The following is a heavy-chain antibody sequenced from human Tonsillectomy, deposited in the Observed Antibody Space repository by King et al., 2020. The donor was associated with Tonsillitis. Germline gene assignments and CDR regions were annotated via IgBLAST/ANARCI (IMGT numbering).Heavy chain of an antibody. D-gene: IGHD3-22*01. J-gene: IGHJ3*02. V-gene: IGHV4-4*02. CDR1: GGSISITKW. CDR2: VDHSGST. CDR3: AGLAAVYDNSAFDI. Sequence: VQLVESGPGLVKPSGTLPLTCAVSGGSISITKWRSWVRQSPGKGLEWIGEVDHSGSTNYNPSLKSRVTISLDKTKNLLSLKLSAVTAADTAVYYCAGLAAVYDNSAFDIWGQGTLVTVSS.